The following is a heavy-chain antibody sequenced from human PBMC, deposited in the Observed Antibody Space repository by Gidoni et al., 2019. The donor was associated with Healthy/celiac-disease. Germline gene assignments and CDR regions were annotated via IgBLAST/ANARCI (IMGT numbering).Heavy chain of an antibody. J-gene: IGHJ6*02. CDR1: GFTFSSYS. D-gene: IGHD4-17*01. Sequence: EVQLVESGGGLVQPGGSLRLSCAASGFTFSSYSMNWVRQAPGKGLEWVSYISSSSSTIYYADSVKGRFTISRDNAKNSLYLQMNSLRAEDTAVYYCAREDYGDPYYYYGMDVWGQGTTVTVSS. V-gene: IGHV3-48*04. CDR3: AREDYGDPYYYYGMDV. CDR2: ISSSSSTI.